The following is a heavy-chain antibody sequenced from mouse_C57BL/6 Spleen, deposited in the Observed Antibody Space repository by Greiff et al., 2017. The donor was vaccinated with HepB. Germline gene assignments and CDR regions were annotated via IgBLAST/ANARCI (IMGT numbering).Heavy chain of an antibody. Sequence: QVQLQQPGAELVKPGASVKLSCKASGYTFTSYWMHWVKQRPGQGLEWIGMIHPNSGSTNYNEKFKSKATLTVDKSSSTAYMQLSSLTSEDSAVYYCAREGGISYYFDYWGQGTTLTVSS. CDR2: IHPNSGST. J-gene: IGHJ2*01. CDR3: AREGGISYYFDY. V-gene: IGHV1-64*01. CDR1: GYTFTSYW.